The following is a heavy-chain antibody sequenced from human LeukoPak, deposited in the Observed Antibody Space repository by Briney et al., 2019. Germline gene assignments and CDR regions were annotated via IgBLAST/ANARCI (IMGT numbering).Heavy chain of an antibody. J-gene: IGHJ4*02. Sequence: SGPTLVKPTQTLTLTCTFSGFSLSTSGVAVGWFRQPPGKALEWLALIYWNDDKLYSPSLKSRLTITRDTSKSHVVLTMTNMDPVDTATYYCAHRQKDYFDYWGQGTLVTVSS. CDR1: GFSLSTSGVA. CDR2: IYWNDDK. CDR3: AHRQKDYFDY. V-gene: IGHV2-5*01.